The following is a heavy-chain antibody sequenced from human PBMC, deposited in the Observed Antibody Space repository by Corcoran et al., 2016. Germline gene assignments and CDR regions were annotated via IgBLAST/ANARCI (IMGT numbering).Heavy chain of an antibody. Sequence: QEQLVQSGAEVKKPGDSVKVSCKDSGYTFTGYYKQWVRQATGQGLEWIGWINPNSGGTNYAQKFQGRVTMTRDTSISTAYMELSRVRSDDTAVYYCATEDMVVVPASIGYYYYGMDVWCQGTTVTVSS. J-gene: IGHJ6*02. V-gene: IGHV1-2*02. CDR1: GYTFTGYY. CDR2: INPNSGGT. D-gene: IGHD2-2*01. CDR3: ATEDMVVVPASIGYYYYGMDV.